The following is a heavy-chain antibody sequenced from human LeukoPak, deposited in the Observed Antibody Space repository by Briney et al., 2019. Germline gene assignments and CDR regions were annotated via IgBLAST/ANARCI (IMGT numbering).Heavy chain of an antibody. D-gene: IGHD6-13*01. V-gene: IGHV3-20*04. CDR1: GFTLYYHG. CDR3: ARWAAAGSEWYFDH. CDR2: IAWNGGST. Sequence: PGGSLRLSCAASGFTLYYHGMSWVRQAPGKGLEWVSGIAWNGGSTGYVDSVKGRFTISRDDAKNSVYLQMNSLRVEDTALYYCARWAAAGSEWYFDHWGQGILVTVSS. J-gene: IGHJ4*02.